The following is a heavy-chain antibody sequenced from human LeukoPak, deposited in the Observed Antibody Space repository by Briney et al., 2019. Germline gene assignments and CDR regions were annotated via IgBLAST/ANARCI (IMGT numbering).Heavy chain of an antibody. J-gene: IGHJ6*02. Sequence: GGSLRLSCAASGFTFSSYAMSWVRQAPGKGLEWVSAISGSGGSTYYADSVKGRFTISRDNSKNTLYLQMNSLRAEDTAVYYCAKGGQWLVEYYGMDVWGQGTTVTVSS. CDR1: GFTFSSYA. D-gene: IGHD6-19*01. CDR2: ISGSGGST. CDR3: AKGGQWLVEYYGMDV. V-gene: IGHV3-23*01.